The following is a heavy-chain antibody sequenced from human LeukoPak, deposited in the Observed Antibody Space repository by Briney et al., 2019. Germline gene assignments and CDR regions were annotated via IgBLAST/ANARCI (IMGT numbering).Heavy chain of an antibody. CDR2: IYYSGST. J-gene: IGHJ4*02. Sequence: KPSETLSLTCTVSGGSISSYYWGWIRQPPGKGLEWIGYIYYSGSTNYNPSLKSRVTISVDTSKNQFSLKLSSVTAADTAVYYCARGKQNYDFWSGYYREDYWGQGTLVTVSS. CDR3: ARGKQNYDFWSGYYREDY. D-gene: IGHD3-3*01. V-gene: IGHV4-59*01. CDR1: GGSISSYY.